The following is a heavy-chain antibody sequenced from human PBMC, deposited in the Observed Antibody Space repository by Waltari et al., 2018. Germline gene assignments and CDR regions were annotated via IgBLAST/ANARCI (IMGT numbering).Heavy chain of an antibody. V-gene: IGHV1-46*01. D-gene: IGHD2-2*02. J-gene: IGHJ3*02. Sequence: QVQLVQSGAEVKKPGASVKVSCKASGYTFTSYYMHWVRQAPGQGLEWMGIINPSGGSTSYAQKFQGRVNMTRDTSTSTVYMELSSLRSEDTAVYYCARDLGYCSSTSCYRAFDIWGQGTMVTVSS. CDR1: GYTFTSYY. CDR2: INPSGGST. CDR3: ARDLGYCSSTSCYRAFDI.